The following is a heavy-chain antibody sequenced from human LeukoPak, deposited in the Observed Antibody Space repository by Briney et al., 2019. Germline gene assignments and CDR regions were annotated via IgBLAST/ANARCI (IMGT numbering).Heavy chain of an antibody. CDR3: ARASYYSTSWGNYYYYMDV. D-gene: IGHD6-13*01. Sequence: SQTLSLTCTVSGGSINSNNYYWNWIRQPAGKGLEWIGRIYTSGSTDQNPSLKTRVTMSVDTSKNQFSLKLSSVTAADTAVYYCARASYYSTSWGNYYYYMDVWGKGTTVTVSS. CDR2: IYTSGST. CDR1: GGSINSNNYY. J-gene: IGHJ6*03. V-gene: IGHV4-61*02.